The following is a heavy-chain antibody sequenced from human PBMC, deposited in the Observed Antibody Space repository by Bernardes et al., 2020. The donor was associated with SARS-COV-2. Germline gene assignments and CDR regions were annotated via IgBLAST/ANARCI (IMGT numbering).Heavy chain of an antibody. V-gene: IGHV1-2*02. D-gene: IGHD6-6*01. CDR1: EYNFTDYY. CDR2: ISPNSGDT. Sequence: ASVKVSCKASEYNFTDYYLHWVRQAPGQGLEWMGWISPNSGDTKYPQTFQGRVSMTRDTSISTAYMELTRLTSADTAVYYCARVPGSLARPWFDNWGQGTLVTVSS. J-gene: IGHJ4*02. CDR3: ARVPGSLARPWFDN.